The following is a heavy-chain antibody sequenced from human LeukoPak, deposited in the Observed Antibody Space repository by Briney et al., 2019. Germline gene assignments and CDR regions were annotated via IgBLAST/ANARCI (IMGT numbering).Heavy chain of an antibody. CDR3: AAGNDGSGII. D-gene: IGHD3-10*01. CDR2: INHSGST. V-gene: IGHV4-34*01. Sequence: SETLSLTCAVYGGSFSGYYWSWIRPPPGKGLEWIGEINHSGSTNYYPSLKSRVTISVDTSKDQFSLKLSSGTAADTAVYYCAAGNDGSGIIWGQGTLVTVSS. J-gene: IGHJ4*02. CDR1: GGSFSGYY.